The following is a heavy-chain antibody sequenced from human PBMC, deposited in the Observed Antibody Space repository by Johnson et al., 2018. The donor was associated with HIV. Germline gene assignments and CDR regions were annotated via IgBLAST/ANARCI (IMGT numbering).Heavy chain of an antibody. Sequence: MQLVESGGGVVQPGRSLRLSCAASGFTLNTYGMHWVRQAPGKGLEWVASIKRDGSEKYYVDSVRGRFSVSRDNTKKSLYLQMNSLIAEDTAVYYCGFDIWGQGTMVTVSS. CDR1: GFTLNTYG. J-gene: IGHJ3*02. CDR3: GFDI. V-gene: IGHV3-7*03. CDR2: IKRDGSEK.